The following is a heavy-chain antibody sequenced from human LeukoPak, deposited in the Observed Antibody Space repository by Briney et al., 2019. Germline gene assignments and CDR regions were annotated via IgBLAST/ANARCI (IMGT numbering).Heavy chain of an antibody. CDR2: ISSSSSYI. CDR1: GFTFSSYS. CDR3: ARSVSTPHDAFDI. Sequence: GGSLRVSCAASGFTFSSYSMNWVRQAPGKGLEWVSSISSSSSYIYYADSVKGRFTISRDNAKNSLYLQMNILRAEDTAVYYCARSVSTPHDAFDIWGQGTMVTVSS. J-gene: IGHJ3*02. V-gene: IGHV3-21*01. D-gene: IGHD2-2*01.